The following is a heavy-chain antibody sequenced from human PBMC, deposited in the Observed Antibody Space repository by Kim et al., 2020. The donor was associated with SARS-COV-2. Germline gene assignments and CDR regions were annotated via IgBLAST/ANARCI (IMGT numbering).Heavy chain of an antibody. CDR1: GFTFSSYW. D-gene: IGHD1-26*01. V-gene: IGHV3-7*03. J-gene: IGHJ4*01. CDR2: IKPDGSAT. CDR3: ARHGQWARDDNY. Sequence: GGSLRLSCAASGFTFSSYWMYWFRQAPGKGLEWVANIKPDGSATFYVDSVKGRFTISRDNVKNSLYLQMNSLRPEDTAVYYCARHGQWARDDNYWGHGTLATVSS.